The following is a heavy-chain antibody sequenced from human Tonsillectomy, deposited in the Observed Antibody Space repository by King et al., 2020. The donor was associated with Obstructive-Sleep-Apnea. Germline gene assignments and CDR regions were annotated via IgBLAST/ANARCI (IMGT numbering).Heavy chain of an antibody. D-gene: IGHD1-26*01. J-gene: IGHJ4*02. CDR3: AKEYDGSYRNFDY. Sequence: VQLVESGGGVVQPGGSLRLSCAASGFTFSSYGMHWVRQAPGKGLEWVAFIHYDGSNKYYADSVKGRFTISRDNSKNTLYLQMNSLRAEDTAVYYCAKEYDGSYRNFDYRGQGTLVTVSS. CDR1: GFTFSSYG. V-gene: IGHV3-30*02. CDR2: IHYDGSNK.